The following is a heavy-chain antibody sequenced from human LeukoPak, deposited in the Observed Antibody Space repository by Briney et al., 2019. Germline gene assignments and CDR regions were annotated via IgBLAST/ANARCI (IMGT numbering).Heavy chain of an antibody. Sequence: GESLKISCKGSGYSFTSYRISWVRQMPGKGLEWMGRIDPSDSYTDYSPSFQGHVTISADKSISTAYLQWSSLKASDTAMYYCARRVGSGSYNPFDYWGQGTLVTVSS. V-gene: IGHV5-10-1*01. CDR3: ARRVGSGSYNPFDY. D-gene: IGHD3-10*01. CDR2: IDPSDSYT. J-gene: IGHJ4*02. CDR1: GYSFTSYR.